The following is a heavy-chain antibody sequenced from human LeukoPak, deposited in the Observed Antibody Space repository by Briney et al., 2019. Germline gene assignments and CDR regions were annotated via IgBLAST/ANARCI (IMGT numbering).Heavy chain of an antibody. CDR3: ARQGAYRELDY. CDR2: IHYSGST. CDR1: GGSISSYY. V-gene: IGHV4-59*06. D-gene: IGHD1-1*01. Sequence: SETLSLTCTVSGGSISSYYWNWIRQHPGKGLEWIGYIHYSGSTYNNPSLKSRVIISVDTSRSQFSLKLSSVTAADTAVYYCARQGAYRELDYWGQGTLVTVSS. J-gene: IGHJ4*02.